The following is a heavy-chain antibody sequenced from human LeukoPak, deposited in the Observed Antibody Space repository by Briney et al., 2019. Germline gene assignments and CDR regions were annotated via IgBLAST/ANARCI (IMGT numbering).Heavy chain of an antibody. D-gene: IGHD4-23*01. J-gene: IGHJ4*02. CDR1: GFTFSSYE. CDR3: ARDRVGGTIDY. V-gene: IGHV3-48*03. CDR2: ISSSGSTI. Sequence: PGGSLRLSCAASGFTFSSYEMNWVRQAPGKGLEWVSYISSSGSTIYYADSVKGRFTISRDNAKNSLYLQMNSLRAEDMAVYYCARDRVGGTIDYWGQGTLVTVSS.